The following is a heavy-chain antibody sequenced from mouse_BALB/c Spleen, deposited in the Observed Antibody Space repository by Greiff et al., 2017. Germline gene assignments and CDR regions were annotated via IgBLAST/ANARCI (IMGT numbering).Heavy chain of an antibody. V-gene: IGHV5-4*02. D-gene: IGHD2-4*01. J-gene: IGHJ4*01. CDR1: GFTFSDYY. Sequence: DVMLVESGGGLVKPGGSLKLSCAASGFTFSDYYMYWVRQTPEKRLEWVATISDGGSYTYYPDSVKGRFTISRDNAKNNLYLQMSSLKSEDTAMYYCARDRVYYDYDDGYAMDYWGQGTSVTVSS. CDR3: ARDRVYYDYDDGYAMDY. CDR2: ISDGGSYT.